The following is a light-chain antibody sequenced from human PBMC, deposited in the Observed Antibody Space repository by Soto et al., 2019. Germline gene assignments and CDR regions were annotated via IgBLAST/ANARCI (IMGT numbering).Light chain of an antibody. J-gene: IGKJ4*01. CDR1: QSIDSY. Sequence: DIQMTQSPSSLSASVGDRVTITCRASQSIDSYLNWYQQKPGKAPKLLIYAASTLESGVPSRFSGSRSGTDVTLTITSLQPEDFATYCCHQTDRAPLTFGGGTKVEIE. V-gene: IGKV1-39*01. CDR2: AAS. CDR3: HQTDRAPLT.